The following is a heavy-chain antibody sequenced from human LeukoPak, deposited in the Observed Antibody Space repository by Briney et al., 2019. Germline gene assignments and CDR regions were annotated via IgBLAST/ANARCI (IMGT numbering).Heavy chain of an antibody. CDR1: GFTFSTYA. CDR3: AKDRGGGSPDY. CDR2: ISGSGDST. V-gene: IGHV3-23*01. D-gene: IGHD3-10*01. Sequence: GGSLRLSCAASGFTFSTYAMRWVRQAPGKGLEWVSGISGSGDSTYYADSAKGRFTISRDNSKNTLYLQMNSLRAEDTAVYYCAKDRGGGSPDYWGQGTLVTVSS. J-gene: IGHJ4*02.